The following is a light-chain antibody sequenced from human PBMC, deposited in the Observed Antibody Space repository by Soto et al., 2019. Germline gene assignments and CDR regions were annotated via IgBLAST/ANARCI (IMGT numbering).Light chain of an antibody. V-gene: IGKV1-39*01. J-gene: IGKJ1*01. CDR2: AAS. Sequence: DIQMTQSPSSLSASVGDRVTITCRASPSISSSLNWYQQKPGKAPKLLIYAASSLQSGVPSRFSGSGSGPDFALTISSLQPEDFATYYCQQTYSTTWTFGQGTKVDIK. CDR3: QQTYSTTWT. CDR1: PSISSS.